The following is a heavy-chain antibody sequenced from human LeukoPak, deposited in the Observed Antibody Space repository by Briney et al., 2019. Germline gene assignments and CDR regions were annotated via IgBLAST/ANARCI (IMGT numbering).Heavy chain of an antibody. CDR3: ARSLGGNSDY. Sequence: SETLSLTCTVSGGSISSYYWSWIRQPPGKGLEWIGYIYYSGSTNYNPSLKSRVTISVDTPKNQFSLKLSSVTAADTAVYYCARSLGGNSDYWGQGTLVTVSS. J-gene: IGHJ4*02. CDR2: IYYSGST. D-gene: IGHD4-23*01. V-gene: IGHV4-59*01. CDR1: GGSISSYY.